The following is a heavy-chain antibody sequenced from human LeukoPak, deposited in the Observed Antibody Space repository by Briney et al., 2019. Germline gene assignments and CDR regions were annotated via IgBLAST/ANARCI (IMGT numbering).Heavy chain of an antibody. CDR3: ARDPALYCTGGSCREYYFDY. Sequence: PGGSLRLSCAVPGCTLSNYAMHWVRQAPGKGLEWVALISHDGRNKYYADSVKGRFTVSRDNAKSTLYLQMNSLRGEDTAVYYCARDPALYCTGGSCREYYFDYWGQGALVTVSS. CDR2: ISHDGRNK. D-gene: IGHD2-15*01. J-gene: IGHJ4*02. CDR1: GCTLSNYA. V-gene: IGHV3-30*04.